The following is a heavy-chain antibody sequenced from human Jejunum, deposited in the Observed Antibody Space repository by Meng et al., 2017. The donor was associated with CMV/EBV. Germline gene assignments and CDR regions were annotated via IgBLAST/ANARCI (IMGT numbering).Heavy chain of an antibody. CDR1: VSSGSYY. V-gene: IGHV4-61*01. D-gene: IGHD3-10*01. CDR2: VFYSGSS. Sequence: VSSGSYYWNWIRQSPGKGLEWIAHVFYSGSSDYNPSLKSRVTISVDTSKNQFFLQLDSVTAADTAVYFCARGAVNMVRGVSYYFDYWGQRALVTVSS. J-gene: IGHJ4*02. CDR3: ARGAVNMVRGVSYYFDY.